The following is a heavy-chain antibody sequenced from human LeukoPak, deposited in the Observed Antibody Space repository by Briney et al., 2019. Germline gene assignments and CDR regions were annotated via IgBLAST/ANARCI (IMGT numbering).Heavy chain of an antibody. Sequence: GGSLRLSCAASGFTFSHYALHWVRQAPGKGLEWVALIGHDGADKYYADSVKGRFTISRDNSKNTLYLQMNSLRAEDTAVYYCAKLLNDYGDYYFDYWGQGTLVTVSS. D-gene: IGHD4-17*01. V-gene: IGHV3-30*04. CDR2: IGHDGADK. J-gene: IGHJ4*02. CDR1: GFTFSHYA. CDR3: AKLLNDYGDYYFDY.